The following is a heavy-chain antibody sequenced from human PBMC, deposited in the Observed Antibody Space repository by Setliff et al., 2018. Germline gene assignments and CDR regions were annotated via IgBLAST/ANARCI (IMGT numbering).Heavy chain of an antibody. CDR2: ISPYSGES. D-gene: IGHD3-16*01. CDR1: GFRFTSFG. V-gene: IGHV1-18*01. CDR3: TRSRGPRVVLAADSDF. Sequence: ASVKVSCKTSGFRFTSFGFSWVRQAPGQGLEWMGWISPYSGESNYAQKFQDRLTVTADTSTKTTYMELRSLTSDDTAVYFCTRSRGPRVVLAADSDFWGQGTLVTVSS. J-gene: IGHJ4*02.